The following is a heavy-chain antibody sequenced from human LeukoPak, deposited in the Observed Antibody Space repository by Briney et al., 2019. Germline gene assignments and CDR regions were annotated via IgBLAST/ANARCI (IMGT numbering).Heavy chain of an antibody. CDR2: ISSSSSYI. CDR3: ATLTTVVLDAFDI. D-gene: IGHD4-23*01. V-gene: IGHV3-21*01. Sequence: PGGSLRLSCAASGFTFSSYSMNWVRQAPGKGLEWVSSISSSSSYIYYADSVKGRFTISRDNAKNSLYLQMNSLRAEDTAVYYCATLTTVVLDAFDIWGQGTMVTVSS. J-gene: IGHJ3*02. CDR1: GFTFSSYS.